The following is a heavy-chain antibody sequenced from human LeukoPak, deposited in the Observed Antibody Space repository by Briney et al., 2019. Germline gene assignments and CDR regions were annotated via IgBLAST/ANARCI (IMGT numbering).Heavy chain of an antibody. CDR3: ARGREWLLRLDAFDI. J-gene: IGHJ3*02. CDR2: ISAYNGNT. Sequence: ASVKVSCKASGYTFTSYGISWVRQAPGQGLEWMGWISAYNGNTNYAQKLQGRVTITTDTSTSTAYMELRSLRSDDTAVYYCARGREWLLRLDAFDIWGQGTMVTISS. CDR1: GYTFTSYG. D-gene: IGHD3-3*01. V-gene: IGHV1-18*01.